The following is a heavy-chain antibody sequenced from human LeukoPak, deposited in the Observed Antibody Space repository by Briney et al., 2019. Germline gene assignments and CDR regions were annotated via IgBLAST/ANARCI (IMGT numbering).Heavy chain of an antibody. V-gene: IGHV3-23*01. Sequence: GGSLRLSCAASGFTFSTYAVNWVRQAPGKGLEWVSAISGSGGSTYYADSVKGRFTISRDNSKNTLYLQMNSLRAEDTAVYYCALVGATTDYYGMDVWGQGTTVTVSS. CDR1: GFTFSTYA. D-gene: IGHD1-26*01. J-gene: IGHJ6*02. CDR3: ALVGATTDYYGMDV. CDR2: ISGSGGST.